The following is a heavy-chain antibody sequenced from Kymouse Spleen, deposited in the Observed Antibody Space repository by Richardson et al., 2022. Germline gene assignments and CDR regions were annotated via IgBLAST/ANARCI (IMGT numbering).Heavy chain of an antibody. CDR2: INSDGSST. Sequence: EVQLVESGGGLVQPGGSLRLSCAASGFTFSSYWMHWVRQAPGKGLVWVSRINSDGSSTSYADSVKGRFTISRDNAKNTLYLQMNSLRAEDTAVYYCAREDYYGSGSYYNQSSLNWFDPWGQGTLVTVSS. CDR1: GFTFSSYW. CDR3: AREDYYGSGSYYNQSSLNWFDP. V-gene: IGHV3-74*01. J-gene: IGHJ5*02. D-gene: IGHD3-10*01.